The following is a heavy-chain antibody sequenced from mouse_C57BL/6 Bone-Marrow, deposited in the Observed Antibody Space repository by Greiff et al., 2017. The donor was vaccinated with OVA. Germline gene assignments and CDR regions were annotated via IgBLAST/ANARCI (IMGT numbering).Heavy chain of an antibody. Sequence: QLQQSGAELVRPGASVKLSCTASGFNIKDDYMHWVKQRPEQGLEWIGWIDPENGDTEYASKFQGKATITADTSSNTAYLQLSSLTSEDTAVYYCTTNSSFDYWGQGTTLTVSS. J-gene: IGHJ2*01. D-gene: IGHD6-1*01. CDR3: TTNSSFDY. CDR2: IDPENGDT. V-gene: IGHV14-4*01. CDR1: GFNIKDDY.